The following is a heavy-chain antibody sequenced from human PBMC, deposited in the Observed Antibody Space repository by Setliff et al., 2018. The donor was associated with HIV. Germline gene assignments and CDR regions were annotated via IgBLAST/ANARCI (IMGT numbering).Heavy chain of an antibody. CDR1: GYSFTVYW. CDR2: IYPGDSDT. Sequence: PGESLKISCKSSGYSFTVYWIAWVRQMPGKGLEWMGIIYPGDSDTRYSPSFQGQVTISADKSISTAYLQWSSLKASDTAMYYCARGSSDWSGYAYYFDYWGQGTLVTVSS. CDR3: ARGSSDWSGYAYYFDY. V-gene: IGHV5-51*01. D-gene: IGHD3-3*01. J-gene: IGHJ4*02.